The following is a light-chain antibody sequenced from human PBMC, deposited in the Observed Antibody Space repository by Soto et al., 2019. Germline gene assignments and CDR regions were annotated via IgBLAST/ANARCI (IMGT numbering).Light chain of an antibody. CDR3: QQYKSYSSWT. J-gene: IGKJ1*01. CDR1: QTINSW. CDR2: KAS. V-gene: IGKV1-5*03. Sequence: DIQMTQSPSTLSASVGDRVTITCRASQTINSWLAWYQQKPGKAPKLLIYKASYLQSWVPSTFSGSGSGTEFTLTISSLQPDDFETYYCQQYKSYSSWTFGQGTKVDIK.